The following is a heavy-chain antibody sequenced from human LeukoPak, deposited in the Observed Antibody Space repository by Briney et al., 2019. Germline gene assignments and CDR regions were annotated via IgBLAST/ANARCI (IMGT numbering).Heavy chain of an antibody. CDR3: ARGPTGDEAFDI. D-gene: IGHD4-17*01. CDR2: IYYSGST. V-gene: IGHV4-30-4*07. Sequence: SETLSLTCTISGGSISSGGYYWSWIRQSPGKGLEWIGYIYYSGSTYYNPSLKSRLTISVDTSKNQFSLKLSSVTAADTAVYYCARGPTGDEAFDIWGQGTMVTVSS. CDR1: GGSISSGGYY. J-gene: IGHJ3*02.